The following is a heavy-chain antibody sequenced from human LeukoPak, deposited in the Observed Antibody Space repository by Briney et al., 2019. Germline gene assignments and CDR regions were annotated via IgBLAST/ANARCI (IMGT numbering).Heavy chain of an antibody. D-gene: IGHD2-2*02. CDR3: AREEPAAIRGGYWFDP. V-gene: IGHV1-69*13. J-gene: IGHJ5*02. CDR1: GGTFSSYA. CDR2: IIPIFGTA. Sequence: SVKVSCKASGGTFSSYAISWVRQAPGQGLEWMGGIIPIFGTANYAQKFQGRVTITADESTSTAYMELSSLRSEDTAVYYCAREEPAAIRGGYWFDPWGQGTLVTVSS.